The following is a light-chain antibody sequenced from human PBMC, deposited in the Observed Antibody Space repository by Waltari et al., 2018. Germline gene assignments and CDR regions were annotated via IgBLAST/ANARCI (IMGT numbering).Light chain of an antibody. J-gene: IGKJ5*01. CDR2: WAS. CDR1: QSVLYSATNKNY. Sequence: DIVMTQSPDSLAVSLGERATINCKSSQSVLYSATNKNYLAWYQQKPGQPPRLLIYWASTLESGVPDRFSGSGSAANFTLTISSLQAEDGAVYYCQQYYSTPPIPFGQGTRLEIK. V-gene: IGKV4-1*01. CDR3: QQYYSTPPIP.